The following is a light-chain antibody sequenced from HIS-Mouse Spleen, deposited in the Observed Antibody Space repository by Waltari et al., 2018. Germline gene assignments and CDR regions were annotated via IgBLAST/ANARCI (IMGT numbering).Light chain of an antibody. V-gene: IGLV3-10*01. CDR2: EDS. J-gene: IGLJ2*01. CDR3: YSTDSSGNHRV. CDR1: ALPKKY. Sequence: SYELTQPPSVSVSPGQPARLTCSGGALPKKYAYWYQQKSGQAPVLVIYEDSKRPSGIPERFSGSSSGTMATLTISGAQVEDEADYYCYSTDSSGNHRVFGGGTKLTVL.